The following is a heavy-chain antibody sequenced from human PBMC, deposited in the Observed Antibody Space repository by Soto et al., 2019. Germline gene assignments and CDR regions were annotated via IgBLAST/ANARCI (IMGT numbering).Heavy chain of an antibody. D-gene: IGHD3-3*01. V-gene: IGHV1-8*01. Sequence: ASVKVSCKASGYTFTSYDINWVRQATGQGLEWMGWMNPNSGNTGYAQKFQGRVTMTRNTSISTAYMELSSLRSEDTAVYYCARSTPHYDFWSGPYYYMDVWGKGTTGTVSS. CDR3: ARSTPHYDFWSGPYYYMDV. CDR1: GYTFTSYD. J-gene: IGHJ6*03. CDR2: MNPNSGNT.